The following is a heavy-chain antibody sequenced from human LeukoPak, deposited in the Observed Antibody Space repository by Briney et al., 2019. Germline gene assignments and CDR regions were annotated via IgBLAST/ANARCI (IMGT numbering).Heavy chain of an antibody. CDR2: ISGSGGST. CDR3: ARVAVSGPTGWFDS. J-gene: IGHJ5*01. Sequence: PGGSLRLSCAASGFTFSSYAMSWVRQAPGKGLEWVSAISGSGGSTYYADSVKGRFTISRDIDNVVYLQMNSLGAEDTAVYYCARVAVSGPTGWFDSWGQGTLVIVSS. D-gene: IGHD2-8*02. CDR1: GFTFSSYA. V-gene: IGHV3-23*01.